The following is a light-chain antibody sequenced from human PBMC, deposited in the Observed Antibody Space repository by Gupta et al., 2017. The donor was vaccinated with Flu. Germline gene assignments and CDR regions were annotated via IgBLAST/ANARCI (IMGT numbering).Light chain of an antibody. Sequence: DIQMTQSPSSLSASVGDRVTITCRSSQSISSYLNWYQQKPGKAPKLLIYAASSLQSGVPSRFSGSGCGTDFTITISSLQPEDVTTYYCQQSYCTPAFGQGTRLEIK. CDR3: QQSYCTPA. CDR2: AAS. CDR1: QSISSY. J-gene: IGKJ5*01. V-gene: IGKV1-39*01.